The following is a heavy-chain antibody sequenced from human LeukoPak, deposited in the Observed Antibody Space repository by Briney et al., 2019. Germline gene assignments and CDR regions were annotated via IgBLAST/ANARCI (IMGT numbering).Heavy chain of an antibody. CDR1: GFTFSSYS. J-gene: IGHJ4*02. Sequence: GGSLRLSCAASGFTFSSYSMNWVRQAPGKGLEWVSYISSSSSTIYYADSVKGRFTISRDNPKNSLYLQMNSLRAEDTAVYYCARIYSGSYYPSIFDYWGQGALVTVSS. D-gene: IGHD1-26*01. CDR3: ARIYSGSYYPSIFDY. V-gene: IGHV3-48*01. CDR2: ISSSSSTI.